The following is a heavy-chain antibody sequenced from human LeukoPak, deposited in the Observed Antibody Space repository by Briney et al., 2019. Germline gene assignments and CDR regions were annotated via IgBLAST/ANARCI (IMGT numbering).Heavy chain of an antibody. CDR3: ARDRALSGSYLYYFDY. J-gene: IGHJ4*02. D-gene: IGHD1-26*01. CDR1: GYTFTGYY. Sequence: ASVKVSCKASGYTFTGYYMHWVRQAPGQGLEWMGWINPNSGGTNYAQKCQGRVTMTRDTSISTAYMELSRLRSDDTAVYYCARDRALSGSYLYYFDYWGQGTLVTVSS. CDR2: INPNSGGT. V-gene: IGHV1-2*02.